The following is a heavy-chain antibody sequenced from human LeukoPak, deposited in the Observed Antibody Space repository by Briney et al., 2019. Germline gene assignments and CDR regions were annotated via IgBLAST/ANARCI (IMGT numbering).Heavy chain of an antibody. D-gene: IGHD6-19*01. V-gene: IGHV3-33*01. CDR3: ARVYSSGWYYFDY. CDR1: GFTFSSYG. CDR2: IWYDGSNK. J-gene: IGHJ4*02. Sequence: GGSLRLSCAASGFTFSSYGMHGVRQAPGKGLEGVAVIWYDGSNKYYADSVKGRFTTSRDNSKNTLYLQMNSLRAEDTAVYYCARVYSSGWYYFDYWGQGTLVTVSS.